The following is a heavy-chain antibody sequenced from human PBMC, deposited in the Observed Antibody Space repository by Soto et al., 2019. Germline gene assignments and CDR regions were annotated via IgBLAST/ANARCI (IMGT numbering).Heavy chain of an antibody. CDR3: AKLAGYCSGNSCHGDYAMDV. CDR1: GGSISSKSTS. D-gene: IGHD2-2*01. CDR2: FYYSENT. V-gene: IGHV4-39*01. Sequence: QLQLQESGPGLLKPSETLSLTCSVSGGSISSKSTSWGWFRHPPGKGLEWIGPFYYSENTYDNPPRQSRVTIAVDTSKNQFSLKLSSVTAADTAVYSCAKLAGYCSGNSCHGDYAMDVWGQGTTVTVSS. J-gene: IGHJ6*02.